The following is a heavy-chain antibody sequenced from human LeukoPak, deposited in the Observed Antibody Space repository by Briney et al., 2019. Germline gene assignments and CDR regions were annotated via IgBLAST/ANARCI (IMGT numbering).Heavy chain of an antibody. V-gene: IGHV3-33*01. CDR1: GFTFSSHG. J-gene: IGHJ4*02. CDR3: ARHYRSGWLDY. CDR2: IWYDGSNK. D-gene: IGHD6-19*01. Sequence: PGGSLRLSCAASGFTFSSHGMEWVRQAPGKGLEWVAIIWYDGSNKYYADSVKGRFTVSRDNSKNTVYLQMNSLRDEDTAVYDCARHYRSGWLDYWGQGTLVTVSS.